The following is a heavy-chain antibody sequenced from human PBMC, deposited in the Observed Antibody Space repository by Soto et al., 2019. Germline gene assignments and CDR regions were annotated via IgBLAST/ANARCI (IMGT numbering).Heavy chain of an antibody. CDR3: ARENAVSGDWFDP. V-gene: IGHV4-59*01. J-gene: IGHJ5*02. D-gene: IGHD2-8*01. CDR1: GGSISRYY. CDR2: IYYSGST. Sequence: QVQLQESGPGLVKPSETLSLTCTVSGGSISRYYWSWIRQPPGKGLEWIGYIYYSGSTNYNPSLNXRLXISVDTSKNQFSLKLSSVTAADTAVYYCARENAVSGDWFDPWGQGTLVTVSS.